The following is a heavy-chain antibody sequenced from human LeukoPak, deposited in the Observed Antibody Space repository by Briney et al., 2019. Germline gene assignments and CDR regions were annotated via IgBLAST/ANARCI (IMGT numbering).Heavy chain of an antibody. CDR3: ASGPSLGTTHPYFDY. CDR1: GYTFTGYY. J-gene: IGHJ4*02. CDR2: IKPNNGGT. D-gene: IGHD2-15*01. V-gene: IGHV1-2*02. Sequence: ASVKVSCKASGYTFTGYYMHWLRQAPGQGPEWMGWIKPNNGGTNYAQRFQGRVTMTRDTSISTAYMELSRLRFDDTAVYYCASGPSLGTTHPYFDYWGQGTLVTVSS.